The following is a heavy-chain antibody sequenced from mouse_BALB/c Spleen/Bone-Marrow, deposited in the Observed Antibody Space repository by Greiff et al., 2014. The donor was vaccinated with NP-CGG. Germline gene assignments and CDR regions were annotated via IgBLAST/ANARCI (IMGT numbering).Heavy chain of an antibody. J-gene: IGHJ4*01. CDR1: GFTFSSFG. CDR2: IGTGSSTI. Sequence: DVMLVESGGGLVQPGGSRKLSCAASGFTFSSFGMHWVRQAPEKGLEWVAYIGTGSSTIYYADTVKGRFTISRDNPKNTLFLQMTGLRSEDTAMYYCARSDGAMDYWGQGTPVTVSS. V-gene: IGHV5-17*02. D-gene: IGHD2-3*01. CDR3: ARSDGAMDY.